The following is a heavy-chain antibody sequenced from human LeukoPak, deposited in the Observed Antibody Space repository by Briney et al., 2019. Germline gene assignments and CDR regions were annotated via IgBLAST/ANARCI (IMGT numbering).Heavy chain of an antibody. CDR2: FDPEDGET. D-gene: IGHD1/OR15-1a*01. V-gene: IGHV1-24*01. Sequence: ASVKVSCKVSGYTLTELSMHWVRQAPGKGLEWVGTFDPEDGETISAQKLQGRVTMTEETSTDTAYMILSSLRSEDTAVYYCATAGTRGTTWFQIGTPHAFDIWGQGTMVTVS. J-gene: IGHJ3*02. CDR3: ATAGTRGTTWFQIGTPHAFDI. CDR1: GYTLTELS.